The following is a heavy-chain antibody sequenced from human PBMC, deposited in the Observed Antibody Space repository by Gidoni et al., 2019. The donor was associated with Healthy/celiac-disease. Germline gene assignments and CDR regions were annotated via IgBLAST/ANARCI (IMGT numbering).Heavy chain of an antibody. J-gene: IGHJ3*02. CDR1: GFTVSSNY. CDR3: ARAGDYYDSSGYFSGAFDI. Sequence: EVQLVETGGGLIQPGGSLRLSCAASGFTVSSNYMSWVRQAPGKGLEWVSVIYSGGSTYYADSVKGRFTISRDNSKNTLYLQMNSLRAEDTAVYYCARAGDYYDSSGYFSGAFDIWGQGTMVTVSS. D-gene: IGHD3-22*01. V-gene: IGHV3-53*02. CDR2: IYSGGST.